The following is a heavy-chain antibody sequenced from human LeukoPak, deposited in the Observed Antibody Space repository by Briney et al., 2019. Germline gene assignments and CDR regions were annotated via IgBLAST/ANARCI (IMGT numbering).Heavy chain of an antibody. V-gene: IGHV1-69*13. CDR1: GGTFSSYA. Sequence: ASVKVSCKASGGTFSSYAISWVRQAPGQGLEWMGGIIPIFGTANYAQKFQGRVTITADESTSTAYMELSSLRSEDTAVYYCARAQWSYYDSSGLYFDYWGQGTLVTVSS. CDR3: ARAQWSYYDSSGLYFDY. J-gene: IGHJ4*02. CDR2: IIPIFGTA. D-gene: IGHD3-22*01.